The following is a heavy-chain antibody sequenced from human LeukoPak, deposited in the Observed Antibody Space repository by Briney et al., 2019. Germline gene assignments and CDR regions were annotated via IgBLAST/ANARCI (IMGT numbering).Heavy chain of an antibody. CDR1: GFTFKNHW. CDR2: MKQDGSEQ. D-gene: IGHD3/OR15-3a*01. V-gene: IGHV3-7*01. CDR3: ARDADWASDY. J-gene: IGHJ4*02. Sequence: PGGSLRLSCVGSGFTFKNHWMVWVRQAPGKGLEWVANMKQDGSEQYYGDSVRGRFTISRDNAKNSLYLQMNSLRVADTVVYYCARDADWASDYWGQGTLVTVSS.